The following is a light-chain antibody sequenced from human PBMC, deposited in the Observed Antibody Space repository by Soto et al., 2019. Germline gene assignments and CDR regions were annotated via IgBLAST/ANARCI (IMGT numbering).Light chain of an antibody. CDR3: QQCDNWPLT. Sequence: EIVLTQSPATLSVSPGDRVTLSCRASQSVRANLAWYHQKPGQAPRLLIYSTSTRPTGVPGRFSGSGSGTEFTLTISSQQSEDFGVYYCQQCDNWPLTFGGGTKVEIK. CDR1: QSVRAN. V-gene: IGKV3-15*01. J-gene: IGKJ4*01. CDR2: STS.